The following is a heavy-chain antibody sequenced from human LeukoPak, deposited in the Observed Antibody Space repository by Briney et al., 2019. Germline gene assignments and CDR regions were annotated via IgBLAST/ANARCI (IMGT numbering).Heavy chain of an antibody. D-gene: IGHD3-22*01. CDR2: ISYDGSNK. CDR1: GFTFSSYG. J-gene: IGHJ4*02. CDR3: AKDGAEYYDSSGLH. V-gene: IGHV3-30*18. Sequence: GGSLRLSCAASGFTFSSYGMHWVRQAPGKGLEWVAVISYDGSNKYYADSVKGRFTISRDNSKNTLYLQMNSLRAEDTAVYYCAKDGAEYYDSSGLHWGQGTLVTVSS.